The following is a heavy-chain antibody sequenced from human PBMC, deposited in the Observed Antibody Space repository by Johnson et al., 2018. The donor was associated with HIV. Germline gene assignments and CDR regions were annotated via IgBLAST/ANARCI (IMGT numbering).Heavy chain of an antibody. V-gene: IGHV3-30*04. Sequence: QVQLVESGGGVVQPGRSLRLSCTSALSFSGYAMHWVRQAPGKGLEWVAVVSYDSSNKYYADSVKGRFTLSRDNSKNTVFLQMDSLRGEDTAVYYCARDPGNGGRPFDAFDVWGQGTMVNVSS. D-gene: IGHD4-23*01. CDR2: VSYDSSNK. CDR1: ALSFSGYA. CDR3: ARDPGNGGRPFDAFDV. J-gene: IGHJ3*01.